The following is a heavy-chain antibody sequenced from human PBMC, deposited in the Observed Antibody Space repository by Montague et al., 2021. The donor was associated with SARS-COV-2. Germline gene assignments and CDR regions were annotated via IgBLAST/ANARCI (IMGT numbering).Heavy chain of an antibody. V-gene: IGHV4-31*03. CDR3: ARDLRGAFDV. J-gene: IGHJ3*01. D-gene: IGHD3-10*01. CDR1: GGSIGSGGYY. Sequence: TLSLTCTVSGGSIGSGGYYWSWIHQHPGKGLEWIAYIFYSGSTYYNPSLKSRVSISIDTSKKQFSLKLSSVTAADTAVYYCARDLRGAFDVWGQGTMVTVSS. CDR2: IFYSGST.